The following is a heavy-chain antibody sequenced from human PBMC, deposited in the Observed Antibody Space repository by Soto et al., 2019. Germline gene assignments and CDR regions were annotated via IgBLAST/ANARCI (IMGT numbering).Heavy chain of an antibody. CDR1: GDSVSSNSAA. J-gene: IGHJ4*02. Sequence: SQTLSLTCAISGDSVSSNSAAWNCIRQSPSRGLEWLGRTYYRSKWYNDYAVSVKSRITINPDTSKNQFSLQLNSVTPEDTAVYYCAREAGGVNGRPLAYFDYWGQGTLVTVSS. CDR3: AREAGGVNGRPLAYFDY. CDR2: TYYRSKWYN. V-gene: IGHV6-1*01. D-gene: IGHD1-26*01.